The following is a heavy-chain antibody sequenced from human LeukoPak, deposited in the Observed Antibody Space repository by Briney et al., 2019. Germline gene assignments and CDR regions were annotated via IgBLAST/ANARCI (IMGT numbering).Heavy chain of an antibody. Sequence: SETLSLTCTASGGSISSYYWSWIRQPPGKGLEWIGYIYYSGSTNYNPSLKSRVTISVDTSKNQFSLKLSSVTAADTAVYYCARSYIAVAGGFDYWGQGTLVTVSS. D-gene: IGHD6-19*01. J-gene: IGHJ4*02. CDR1: GGSISSYY. V-gene: IGHV4-59*01. CDR2: IYYSGST. CDR3: ARSYIAVAGGFDY.